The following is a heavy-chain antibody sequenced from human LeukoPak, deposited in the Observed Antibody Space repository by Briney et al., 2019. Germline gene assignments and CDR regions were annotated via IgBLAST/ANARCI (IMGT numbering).Heavy chain of an antibody. CDR3: ARFGRSKWLVN. CDR2: IKQDGSEK. D-gene: IGHD6-19*01. J-gene: IGHJ4*02. V-gene: IGHV3-7*01. CDR1: GFTVSSNY. Sequence: GGSLRLSCEASGFTVSSNYMSWVRQAPGKGLEWVANIKQDGSEKYYVDSVKGRFTISRDNAKNSLYLQMNSLRAEDTAVYYCARFGRSKWLVNWGQGTLVTVSS.